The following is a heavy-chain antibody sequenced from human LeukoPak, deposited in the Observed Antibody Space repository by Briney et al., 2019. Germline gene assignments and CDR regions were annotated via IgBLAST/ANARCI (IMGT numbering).Heavy chain of an antibody. D-gene: IGHD3-22*01. CDR1: GFTFSSYW. CDR2: IKEDGSET. V-gene: IGHV3-7*01. J-gene: IGHJ4*02. Sequence: GGSLRLSCAVSGFTFSSYWMSWVRQAPGMGLELVANIKEDGSETYYVDSVKGRFTISRDNAKNSLYLQMNSLRAEDTALYYCARRNYYDGSGYPGAVDNWGQGTLVTVSS. CDR3: ARRNYYDGSGYPGAVDN.